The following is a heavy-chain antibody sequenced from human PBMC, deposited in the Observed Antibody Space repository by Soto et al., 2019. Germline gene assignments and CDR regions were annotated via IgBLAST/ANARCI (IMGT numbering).Heavy chain of an antibody. CDR1: GGSISSGDYY. CDR3: VRDVRNFPAYGMDV. D-gene: IGHD3-3*01. J-gene: IGHJ6*02. CDR2: IYYSGST. Sequence: SETLSLTCTVSGGSISSGDYYWSWIRQPPGKGLEWIGYIYYSGSTYYNPSLKSRVTISVDTSKNQFSLKLSSVTAADTAAYYCVRDVRNFPAYGMDVWGQGTTVTVSS. V-gene: IGHV4-30-4*01.